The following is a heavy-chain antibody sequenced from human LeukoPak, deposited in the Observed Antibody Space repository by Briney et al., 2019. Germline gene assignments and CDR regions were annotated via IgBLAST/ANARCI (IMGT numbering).Heavy chain of an antibody. D-gene: IGHD1-26*01. Sequence: GSLRLSCAASGFTFSSYAMSCVRQAPGKGLEWVSGISGSGGSTYYADPVKGRFTISRDNSKNTLYLQMNSLKAEDTAVYYCAKTELVMNYYYYVDVWGKGTAVTVSS. J-gene: IGHJ6*03. CDR3: AKTELVMNYYYYVDV. CDR1: GFTFSSYA. V-gene: IGHV3-23*01. CDR2: ISGSGGST.